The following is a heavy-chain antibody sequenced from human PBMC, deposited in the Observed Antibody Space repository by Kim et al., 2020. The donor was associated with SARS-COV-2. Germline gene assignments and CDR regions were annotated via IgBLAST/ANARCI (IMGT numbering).Heavy chain of an antibody. V-gene: IGHV4-34*01. CDR1: GGSFSGYY. CDR2: INHSGST. J-gene: IGHJ5*02. CDR3: ASSYGSGSYYSDP. Sequence: SETLSLTCAVYGGSFSGYYWSWIRQPPGKGLEWIGEINHSGSTNYNPSLKSRVTISVDTSKNQFSLKLSSVTAADTAVYYCASSYGSGSYYSDPWGQGTLVTVSS. D-gene: IGHD3-10*01.